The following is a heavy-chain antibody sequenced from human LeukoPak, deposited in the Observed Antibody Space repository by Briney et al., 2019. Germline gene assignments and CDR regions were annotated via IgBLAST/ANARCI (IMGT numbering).Heavy chain of an antibody. J-gene: IGHJ4*02. CDR1: GLTFSNYW. CDR2: IYYSGTT. V-gene: IGHV4-39*01. Sequence: KTGGSLRLSCAASGLTFSNYWMDWVRQAPGKGLEWIGSIYYSGTTYYNPSLASRVTIFVDTSKNQFSLRLSSVTAADTAVYYCARRGQAIDYWGQGTLVTVSS. CDR3: ARRGQAIDY.